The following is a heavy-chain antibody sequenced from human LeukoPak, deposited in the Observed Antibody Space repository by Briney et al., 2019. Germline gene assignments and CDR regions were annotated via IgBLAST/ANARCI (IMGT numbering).Heavy chain of an antibody. V-gene: IGHV3-30*18. CDR2: ISYDGSNK. CDR3: AKNELLWFGEFDAFDI. CDR1: GFTFSSYA. J-gene: IGHJ3*02. D-gene: IGHD3-10*01. Sequence: GGSLRLSCVVSGFTFSSYAMSWVRQAPGKGLDWVAVISYDGSNKYYVDSVKGRFTISRDNSKNMLYLQTNSLRAEDTAVYYCAKNELLWFGEFDAFDIWGQGTMVTVSS.